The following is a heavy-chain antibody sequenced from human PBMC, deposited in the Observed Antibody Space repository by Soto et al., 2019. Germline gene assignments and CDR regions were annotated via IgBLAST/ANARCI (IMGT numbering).Heavy chain of an antibody. V-gene: IGHV1-69*01. CDR1: GGTFSSYA. D-gene: IGHD6-6*01. J-gene: IGHJ6*02. Sequence: QVQLVQSGAEVKKPGSSVKVSCKASGGTFSSYAISWVRQAPGQGLEWMGGIIPIFGTANYAQKFQGRVTITADESTSTAYMELSSLISEDTAVYYCARDVAARPVSYYYGMDVWGQGTTVTVSS. CDR2: IIPIFGTA. CDR3: ARDVAARPVSYYYGMDV.